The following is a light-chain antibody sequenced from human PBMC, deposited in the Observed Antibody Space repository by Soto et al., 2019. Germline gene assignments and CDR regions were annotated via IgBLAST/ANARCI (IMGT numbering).Light chain of an antibody. V-gene: IGLV4-69*01. Sequence: QPVLTQSPSASASLGASVKLTCTLSSGHNTYSIAWHQQQPEKGPRFLMKLKSDGSHSRGDGIPDRFSGSCSGAERYLTISSLQSEDEADYYCQTWATGIQVFGGGTKLTVL. CDR3: QTWATGIQV. CDR1: SGHNTYS. J-gene: IGLJ2*01. CDR2: LKSDGSH.